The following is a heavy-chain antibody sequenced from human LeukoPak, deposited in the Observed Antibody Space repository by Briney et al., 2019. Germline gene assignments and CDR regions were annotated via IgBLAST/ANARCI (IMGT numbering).Heavy chain of an antibody. CDR2: IKQDGSEK. Sequence: GGSLRLSCSASGFTFSSYWMSWVRQAPGKGLEWVANIKQDGSEKNYVDSVKGRFTISRDNVKNSLYLQMNSLRAEDTAVYFCVRYDFWSGQHFDYWGQGTLVTVSS. CDR3: VRYDFWSGQHFDY. CDR1: GFTFSSYW. J-gene: IGHJ4*02. D-gene: IGHD3-3*01. V-gene: IGHV3-7*01.